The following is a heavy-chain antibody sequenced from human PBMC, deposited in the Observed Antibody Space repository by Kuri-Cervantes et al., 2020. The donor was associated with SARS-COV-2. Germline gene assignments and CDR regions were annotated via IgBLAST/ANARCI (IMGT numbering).Heavy chain of an antibody. CDR2: ISSSSSTI. Sequence: GGSLRLSCTVSGGSISSSSYYWGWIRQPPGKGLEWVSYISSSSSTIYYADSVKGRFTISRDNAKNSLYLQMNSLRDEDTAVYYCARDAIGLRWGLWRVGAFDIWGQGTMVTVSS. D-gene: IGHD4-23*01. CDR3: ARDAIGLRWGLWRVGAFDI. CDR1: GGSISSSS. V-gene: IGHV3-48*02. J-gene: IGHJ3*02.